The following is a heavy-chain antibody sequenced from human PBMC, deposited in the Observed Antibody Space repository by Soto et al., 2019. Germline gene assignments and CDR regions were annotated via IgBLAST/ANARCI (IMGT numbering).Heavy chain of an antibody. CDR1: GYTFTSYG. D-gene: IGHD4-4*01. Sequence: QVQLVQSGAEVKKPGASVKVSCKASGYTFTSYGISWVRQAPGQGLEWMGWISAYNGNTNYAQKLQGRVTMTTDTSTSPAYMELRSLRSDDTAVYYCARRSDYIYYYYGMDVWGQGTTVTVSS. V-gene: IGHV1-18*01. CDR2: ISAYNGNT. J-gene: IGHJ6*02. CDR3: ARRSDYIYYYYGMDV.